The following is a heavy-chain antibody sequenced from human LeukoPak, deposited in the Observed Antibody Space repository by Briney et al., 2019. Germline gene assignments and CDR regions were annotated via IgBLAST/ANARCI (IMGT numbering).Heavy chain of an antibody. D-gene: IGHD4-17*01. CDR2: ISGRGDNT. Sequence: GGSLRLSCAASGFTFSDNYMSWVRQAPGKGLEWVSGISGRGDNTYYADSVKGRFTISRDNAKNSLYLQMNSLRAEDTAVYYCARGDDYGDYVVDYWGQGTLVTVSS. CDR3: ARGDDYGDYVVDY. CDR1: GFTFSDNY. V-gene: IGHV3-11*04. J-gene: IGHJ4*02.